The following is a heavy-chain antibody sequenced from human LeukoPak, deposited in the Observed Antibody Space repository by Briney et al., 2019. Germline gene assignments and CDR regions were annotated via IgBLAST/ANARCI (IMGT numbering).Heavy chain of an antibody. J-gene: IGHJ6*02. D-gene: IGHD1-7*01. CDR1: GFTVSSNY. Sequence: PGGSLRLSCAASGFTVSSNYMSWVRQAPGKGLEWVSFIYSGGSTYYADSVKGRFTISRDTSKNVLYLQMNSLRAEDTAVYYCARDRRGTQHYYHYGMDVWGQGTTVTVSS. CDR3: ARDRRGTQHYYHYGMDV. CDR2: IYSGGST. V-gene: IGHV3-66*02.